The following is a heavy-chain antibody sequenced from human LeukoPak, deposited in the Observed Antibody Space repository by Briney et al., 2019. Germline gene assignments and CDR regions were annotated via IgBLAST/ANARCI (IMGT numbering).Heavy chain of an antibody. CDR2: IYHTGYS. Sequence: PSETLSLTCSVSNYSLKRGYYWGWIRQPPGKGLEWIGNIYHTGYSYSNPSLKSRVSLSVDTSKNQFSLKLSSVTAADTAVYYCARVRGHIVVVPAAVHYYYYMDVWGKGTTVTVSS. D-gene: IGHD2-2*01. V-gene: IGHV4-38-2*02. J-gene: IGHJ6*03. CDR1: NYSLKRGYY. CDR3: ARVRGHIVVVPAAVHYYYYMDV.